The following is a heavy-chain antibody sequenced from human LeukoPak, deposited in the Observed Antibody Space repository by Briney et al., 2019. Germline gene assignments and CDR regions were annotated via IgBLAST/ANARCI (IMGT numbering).Heavy chain of an antibody. CDR1: GFSFSGHW. D-gene: IGHD6-6*01. Sequence: GSLRLSCTASGFSFSGHWMHWARQLPGKGLVWVSRISPTGSTTSYADSVKGRFTVSRDNAKNTLYLQVNNLRAEDTAVYYCARGPNSNWSGLDFWGQGTLLTVSS. CDR2: ISPTGSTT. V-gene: IGHV3-74*01. CDR3: ARGPNSNWSGLDF. J-gene: IGHJ4*02.